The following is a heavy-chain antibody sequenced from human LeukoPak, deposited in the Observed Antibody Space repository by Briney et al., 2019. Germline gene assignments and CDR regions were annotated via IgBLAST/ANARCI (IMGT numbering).Heavy chain of an antibody. CDR2: IYCSGST. CDR3: ASSLTAYYMDV. J-gene: IGHJ6*03. CDR1: GGPISSYY. Sequence: SETLSLTCTVCGGPISSYYWSWIRQPPGKGVEWIGYIYCSGSTNYNPSLKSRVTISVDTSKNQFSLKLRSVTAADTAVYYCASSLTAYYMDVWGKGTTVTVSS. V-gene: IGHV4-4*08. D-gene: IGHD7-27*01.